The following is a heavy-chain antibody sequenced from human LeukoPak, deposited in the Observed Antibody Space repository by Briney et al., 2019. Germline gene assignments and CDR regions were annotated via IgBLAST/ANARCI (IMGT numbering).Heavy chain of an antibody. D-gene: IGHD1-1*01. Sequence: SETLSLTCTVSGGSISSGGYYWSWIPQHPGKGLEWIGHIYYSGSTYYNPSLKSRVTISVDTSKNQFSLKLSSVTAADTAVYYCARVSGRWDRDYWGQGTLVTVSS. CDR1: GGSISSGGYY. CDR3: ARVSGRWDRDY. CDR2: IYYSGST. J-gene: IGHJ4*02. V-gene: IGHV4-31*03.